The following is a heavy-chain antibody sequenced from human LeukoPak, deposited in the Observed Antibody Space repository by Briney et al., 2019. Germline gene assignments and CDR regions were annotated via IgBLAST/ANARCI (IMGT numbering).Heavy chain of an antibody. Sequence: PSETLSLTCAVSGDSISSSNWWSWVRQTPGKGLEWIGEIYHSGSTNYNPSLKSRVTISVDTSKNQFSLKLSSVTAADTAVYYCATPVLGFGELLLGGGRDAFDIWGQGTMVTVSS. V-gene: IGHV4-4*02. CDR1: GDSISSSNW. CDR2: IYHSGST. J-gene: IGHJ3*02. D-gene: IGHD3-10*01. CDR3: ATPVLGFGELLLGGGRDAFDI.